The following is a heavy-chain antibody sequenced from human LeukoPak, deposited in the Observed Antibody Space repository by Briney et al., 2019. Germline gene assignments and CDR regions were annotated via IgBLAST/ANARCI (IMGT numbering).Heavy chain of an antibody. D-gene: IGHD3-3*01. V-gene: IGHV4-30-2*01. Sequence: KPSQTLSLTCTVSGGSISSGGYYWSWIRQPPGKGLEWIGYIYHSGSTYYNPSLKSRVTISVDRSKNQFSLKLSSVTAADTAVYYCARLQVPNYDFWSGFGNWFDPWGQGTLVTVSS. J-gene: IGHJ5*02. CDR1: GGSISSGGYY. CDR2: IYHSGST. CDR3: ARLQVPNYDFWSGFGNWFDP.